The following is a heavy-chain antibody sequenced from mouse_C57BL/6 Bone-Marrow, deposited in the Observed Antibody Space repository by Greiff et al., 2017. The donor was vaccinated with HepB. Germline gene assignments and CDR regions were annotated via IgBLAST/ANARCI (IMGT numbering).Heavy chain of an antibody. D-gene: IGHD1-1*01. V-gene: IGHV5-4*01. CDR3: ARDLLPYFDY. Sequence: DVHLVESGGGLVKPGGSLKLSCAASGFTFSSYAMSWVRQTPEKRLEWVATISDGGSYTYYPDNVKGRFTISRDNAKNNLYLQMSHLKSEDTAMYYCARDLLPYFDYWGQGTTLTVSS. CDR1: GFTFSSYA. J-gene: IGHJ2*01. CDR2: ISDGGSYT.